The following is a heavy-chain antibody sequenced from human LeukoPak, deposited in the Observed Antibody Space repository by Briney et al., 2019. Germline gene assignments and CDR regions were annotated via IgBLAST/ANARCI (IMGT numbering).Heavy chain of an antibody. Sequence: ASVKVSCKASGYTFTSYGISWVRQAPGQGLEWMGWISAYNGNTNYAQKLQGRVTMTTDTSTSTAYMELRSLRSDDTAVYYCARAYPTNFVVPAAAGHYYYGMDVWGQGTTVTVSS. CDR3: ARAYPTNFVVPAAAGHYYYGMDV. J-gene: IGHJ6*02. CDR1: GYTFTSYG. V-gene: IGHV1-18*01. D-gene: IGHD2-2*01. CDR2: ISAYNGNT.